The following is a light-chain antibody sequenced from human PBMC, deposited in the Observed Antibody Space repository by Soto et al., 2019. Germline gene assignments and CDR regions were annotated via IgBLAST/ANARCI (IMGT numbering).Light chain of an antibody. CDR2: AAS. V-gene: IGKV1-12*01. Sequence: DIQMTQSPSSVSASVGDRVTISCRASQGVTTWLAWYQQKPGRAPKLLIYAASTLQSGVPSRFSGSGSGTDFTLTISSLQPEDFATYSCQQATSLPRTFGQGTKV. CDR3: QQATSLPRT. CDR1: QGVTTW. J-gene: IGKJ1*01.